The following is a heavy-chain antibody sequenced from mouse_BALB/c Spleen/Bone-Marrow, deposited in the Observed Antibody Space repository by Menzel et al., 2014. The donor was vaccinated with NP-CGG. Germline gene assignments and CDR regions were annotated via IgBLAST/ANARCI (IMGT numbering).Heavy chain of an antibody. J-gene: IGHJ2*01. CDR3: APEDCNYFDY. Sequence: DVKLVESGAELVRPGALVKLSCKASGFNIKDYYMHWVKQRPEQGLEWIGWIDPENGNTIYDPKFQGKASITADTSSNTAYLQLSSLTSEDTAVYYCAPEDCNYFDYRGQGTTLTVSS. CDR2: IDPENGNT. V-gene: IGHV14-1*02. CDR1: GFNIKDYY.